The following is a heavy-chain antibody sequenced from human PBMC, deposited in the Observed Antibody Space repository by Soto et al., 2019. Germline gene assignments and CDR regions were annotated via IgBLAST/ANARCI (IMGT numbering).Heavy chain of an antibody. V-gene: IGHV4-59*02. CDR2: VYYSGST. CDR1: GGSVSNSY. Sequence: SETLSLTCTVSGGSVSNSYWGWIRQPPGKGLEWVAYVYYSGSTNYNPSLGSRVTISVDKSKNQFSLKMTSVTGADTAVYYCARGRSHEWELLVQYFDYWGQGXLVTVSS. J-gene: IGHJ4*02. CDR3: ARGRSHEWELLVQYFDY. D-gene: IGHD1-26*01.